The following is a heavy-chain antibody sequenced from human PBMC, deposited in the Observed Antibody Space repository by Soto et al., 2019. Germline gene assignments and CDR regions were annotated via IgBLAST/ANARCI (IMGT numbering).Heavy chain of an antibody. D-gene: IGHD3-22*01. V-gene: IGHV4-39*01. CDR1: GGSIRSSNYY. CDR2: IYHSGST. J-gene: IGHJ4*02. Sequence: SETLSLTCTVSGGSIRSSNYYWGWIRQPPGKGLEWIGSIYHSGSTHHNPSLKSRVTLSVDTSKNQFSLKVNSVTAADTAVYYCARHAMLYYYDSSGYPDYWGQGTLVTVSS. CDR3: ARHAMLYYYDSSGYPDY.